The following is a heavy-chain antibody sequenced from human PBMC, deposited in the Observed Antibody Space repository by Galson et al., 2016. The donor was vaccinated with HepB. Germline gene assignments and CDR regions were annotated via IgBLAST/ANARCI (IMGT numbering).Heavy chain of an antibody. CDR2: IFHSGST. Sequence: SLRLSCAASGFTFRNYAMTWVRQPPGKGLEWIGEIFHSGSTNYNPSLKSRVTISLDKSKNQFSLNLGSVTAADAAVYYCARTLTYYDILTGYYPSGIFDYWGQGTLVTVSS. CDR1: GFTFRNYAM. V-gene: IGHV4-4*02. J-gene: IGHJ4*02. CDR3: ARTLTYYDILTGYYPSGIFDY. D-gene: IGHD3-9*01.